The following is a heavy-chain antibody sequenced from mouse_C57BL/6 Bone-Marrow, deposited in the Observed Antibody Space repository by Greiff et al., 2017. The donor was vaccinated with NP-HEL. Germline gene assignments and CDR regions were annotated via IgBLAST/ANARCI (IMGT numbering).Heavy chain of an antibody. CDR1: GYSITSGYY. D-gene: IGHD1-1*01. J-gene: IGHJ2*01. Sequence: EVKLVESGPGLVKPSQSLSLTCSVTGYSITSGYYWNWIRQFPGNKLEWMGYISYDGSNNYNPSLKNRISITRDTSKNQFFLKLNSVTTEDTATYYCAIYYYGSRGIDYWGQGTTLTVSS. V-gene: IGHV3-6*01. CDR3: AIYYYGSRGIDY. CDR2: ISYDGSN.